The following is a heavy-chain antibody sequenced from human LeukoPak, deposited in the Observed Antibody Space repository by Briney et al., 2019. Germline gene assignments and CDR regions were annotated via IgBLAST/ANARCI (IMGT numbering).Heavy chain of an antibody. CDR3: ARDRYYVPDY. Sequence: GGSLRLSCAASGFSFSSSWMHWFRQGPGKGLVWVSRITSDGRTTIYADSVKGRFSISRDNSKNTLYLQMNSLRAEDTAVYYCARDRYYVPDYWGQGILVTVSS. CDR1: GFSFSSSW. D-gene: IGHD3-10*02. J-gene: IGHJ4*02. CDR2: ITSDGRTT. V-gene: IGHV3-74*01.